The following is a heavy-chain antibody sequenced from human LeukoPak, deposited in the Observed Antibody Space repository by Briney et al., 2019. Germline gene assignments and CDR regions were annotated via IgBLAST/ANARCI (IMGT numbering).Heavy chain of an antibody. D-gene: IGHD6-13*01. CDR1: GFTFSSYS. J-gene: IGHJ4*02. CDR3: ARVRGIAAAAPFDY. Sequence: GXSLRLSCAASGFTFSSYSMNWVRQAPGKGLEWVSSISSSSSYIYYADSVKGRFTISRDNAKNSLYLQMNSLRAEDTAVYYCARVRGIAAAAPFDYWGQGTLVTVSS. CDR2: ISSSSSYI. V-gene: IGHV3-21*01.